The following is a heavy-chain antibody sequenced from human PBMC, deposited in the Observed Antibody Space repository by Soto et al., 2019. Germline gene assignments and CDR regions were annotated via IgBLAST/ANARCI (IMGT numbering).Heavy chain of an antibody. J-gene: IGHJ4*02. CDR2: VSGSGDST. CDR1: AFTFSSYA. Sequence: EVQLLESGGGLAQPGGSLRLSCAASAFTFSSYAMSWVRQAPGKGLEGVSAVSGSGDSTYYADSVKGRFTISRDNSKNTLYLQMNSLRAEDTAVYYCAKGRASDCPGCTQDYWGQGTLVTVSS. CDR3: AKGRASDCPGCTQDY. D-gene: IGHD2-21*02. V-gene: IGHV3-23*01.